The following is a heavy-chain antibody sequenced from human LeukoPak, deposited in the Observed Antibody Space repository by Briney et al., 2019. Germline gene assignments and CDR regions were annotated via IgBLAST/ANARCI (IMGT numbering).Heavy chain of an antibody. Sequence: SVKVSCKASGGTFCSYAISWVRQAPGQGLEWMGGIIPIFGTANYAQKFQGRVTITADESTSTAYMELSSLRSEDTAVYYCARDSDYGSGSYYNNWFDPWSQGTLVTVSS. CDR1: GGTFCSYA. CDR2: IIPIFGTA. CDR3: ARDSDYGSGSYYNNWFDP. D-gene: IGHD3-10*01. J-gene: IGHJ5*02. V-gene: IGHV1-69*13.